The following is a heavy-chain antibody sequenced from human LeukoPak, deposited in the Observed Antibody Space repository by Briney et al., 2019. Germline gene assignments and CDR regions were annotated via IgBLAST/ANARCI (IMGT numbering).Heavy chain of an antibody. D-gene: IGHD6-19*01. J-gene: IGHJ4*02. CDR1: GFTFSSYW. Sequence: GGSLRLSCAASGFTFSSYWMHWVRQAPGKGLVWVSRINSDGSSTSYADSVKGRFTISRNNAKNTLYLQMNSLRAEDTAVYYCARDAPSGGLYSSGWPANWGQGTLVTVSS. CDR2: INSDGSST. CDR3: ARDAPSGGLYSSGWPAN. V-gene: IGHV3-74*01.